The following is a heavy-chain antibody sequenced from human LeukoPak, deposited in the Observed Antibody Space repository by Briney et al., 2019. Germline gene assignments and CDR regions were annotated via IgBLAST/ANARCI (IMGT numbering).Heavy chain of an antibody. V-gene: IGHV3-30*02. CDR1: GFTFTTYA. CDR3: AKRGGTYSYYYYMDV. Sequence: QTGGSLRLSCVASGFTFTTYAMHWVRQAPGKGLEWVAFIQYDGNTKYYVDPVKGRFTISRDTSKNTLFLQMSSLRAEDTAVYYCAKRGGTYSYYYYMDVWGKGTTVTVSS. J-gene: IGHJ6*03. CDR2: IQYDGNTK. D-gene: IGHD1-26*01.